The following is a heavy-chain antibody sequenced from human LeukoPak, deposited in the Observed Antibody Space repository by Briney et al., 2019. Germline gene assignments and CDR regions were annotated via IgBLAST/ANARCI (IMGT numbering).Heavy chain of an antibody. CDR1: GFTFSSYA. CDR3: AKDRPLRIGIADRPHFDY. V-gene: IGHV3-23*01. J-gene: IGHJ4*02. CDR2: ISGSGGST. D-gene: IGHD6-13*01. Sequence: GGSLRLSCAASGFTFSSYAMSWVRQAPGKGLEWVSAISGSGGSTYYADSVKGRFTISRDNSKNTLYLQMNSLRAEDTAVYYCAKDRPLRIGIADRPHFDYCGQGTLVTVSS.